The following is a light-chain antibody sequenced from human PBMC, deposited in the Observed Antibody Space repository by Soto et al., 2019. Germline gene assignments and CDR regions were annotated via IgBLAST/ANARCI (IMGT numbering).Light chain of an antibody. Sequence: QAVVTQPPSVSGAPGQRVTISCTGSSSNIGAGYDVNWYQQRPGTAPKLLIFGNTNRPSGVPDRFSGSKSGTSASLAITGLQAEDEGDYYCQSYDSTLSARYVFGTGTKLTVL. CDR1: SSNIGAGYD. V-gene: IGLV1-40*01. CDR3: QSYDSTLSARYV. J-gene: IGLJ1*01. CDR2: GNT.